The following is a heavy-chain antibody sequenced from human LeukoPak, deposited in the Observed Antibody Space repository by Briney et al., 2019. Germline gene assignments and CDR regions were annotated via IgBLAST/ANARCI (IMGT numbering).Heavy chain of an antibody. V-gene: IGHV5-51*01. CDR2: IYPGDSDT. CDR3: ARAKTIRDGYNDY. Sequence: GESLKISCKASGYSFTNYWIGWVRQMPGKGLEWMGIIYPGDSDTRYSPSFQGQVTISADKSVSTAYLQWSSLRASDTAMYYCARAKTIRDGYNDYWGQGTLVTVFS. CDR1: GYSFTNYW. D-gene: IGHD5-24*01. J-gene: IGHJ4*02.